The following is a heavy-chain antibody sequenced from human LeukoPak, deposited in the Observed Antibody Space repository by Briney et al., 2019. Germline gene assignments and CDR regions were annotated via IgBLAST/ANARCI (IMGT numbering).Heavy chain of an antibody. CDR3: GRGIPYGSGTYWIDL. D-gene: IGHD3-10*01. CDR1: GGSISSGDYY. CDR2: IHYSGST. J-gene: IGHJ5*02. Sequence: SETLSLTCTVSGGSISSGDYYWNWIRQPPGKGLEWIGYIHYSGSTYYNPSLKSRVSVSVDMSKKQFSLKLTSVTAADTAVHYCGRGIPYGSGTYWIDLWGQGTLVTVSS. V-gene: IGHV4-30-4*01.